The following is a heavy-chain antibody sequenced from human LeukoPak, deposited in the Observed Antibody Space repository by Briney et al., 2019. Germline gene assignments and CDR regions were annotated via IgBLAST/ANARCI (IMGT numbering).Heavy chain of an antibody. J-gene: IGHJ4*02. D-gene: IGHD3-3*01. Sequence: PGGSLRFSCAASGFTFSSYGMHWVRQAPGKGLEWVAFTRYDGSNKYYADSVKGRFTISRDNSKNTLYLQMNSLRPEDTAVYYCAKDQSDFWSGYYMSGYFDYWGQGTLVTVSS. CDR2: TRYDGSNK. CDR3: AKDQSDFWSGYYMSGYFDY. CDR1: GFTFSSYG. V-gene: IGHV3-30*02.